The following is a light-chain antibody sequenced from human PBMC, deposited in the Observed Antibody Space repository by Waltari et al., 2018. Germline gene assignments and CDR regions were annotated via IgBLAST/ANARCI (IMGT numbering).Light chain of an antibody. V-gene: IGKV3-15*01. CDR3: QQYNRWPPFT. CDR1: QGISDN. CDR2: GAF. J-gene: IGKJ5*01. Sequence: EIVMTQSPATLSVSPGERATLSCKASQGISDNLAWYQQKPGQAPRLLIYGAFTRATGIPARFSGSGSGTEFTLTISSLQSEDSAVYYCQQYNRWPPFTFGQGTRLEIK.